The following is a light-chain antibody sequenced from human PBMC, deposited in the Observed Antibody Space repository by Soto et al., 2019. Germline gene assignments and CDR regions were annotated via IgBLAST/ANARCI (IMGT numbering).Light chain of an antibody. Sequence: EIVLTQSPGTLSLSPGERATLSCRASQRVSSSYLAWYQQKPGQAPRLLIYGASSRATGIPDRFSGSGSGTDFTLTISRLEPEDFAVYYWQQYGSTPPFTFGEGTKVEIK. J-gene: IGKJ4*01. CDR2: GAS. CDR3: QQYGSTPPFT. V-gene: IGKV3-20*01. CDR1: QRVSSSY.